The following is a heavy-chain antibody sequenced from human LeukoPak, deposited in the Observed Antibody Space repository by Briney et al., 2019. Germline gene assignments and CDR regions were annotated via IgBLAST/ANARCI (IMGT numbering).Heavy chain of an antibody. CDR1: GGTFSSYA. CDR3: ARRGDIVVVPAALDAFDI. Sequence: GASVKVSCKASGGTFSSYAISWVRQAPGQGLEWMGGIIPIFGTANYAQKFQGRVTITAEESTSTAYMELSSLRSEDTAVYYCARRGDIVVVPAALDAFDIWGQGTMVTVSS. J-gene: IGHJ3*02. V-gene: IGHV1-69*13. CDR2: IIPIFGTA. D-gene: IGHD2-2*01.